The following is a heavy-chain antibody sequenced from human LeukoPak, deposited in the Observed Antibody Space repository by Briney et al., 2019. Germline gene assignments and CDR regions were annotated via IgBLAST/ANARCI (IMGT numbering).Heavy chain of an antibody. D-gene: IGHD3-22*01. CDR3: ARDGSAHYNDNTGYRGEYDS. Sequence: GRSLRLSCAASGFTFSSYTMNWVRQAPGKGLEWVSCISSNSHYIYYADSVKGRFTISRDNAKNSLYLQMNSLRAEDAAVYYCARDGSAHYNDNTGYRGEYDSWGQGAPVTVSS. V-gene: IGHV3-21*01. CDR2: ISSNSHYI. CDR1: GFTFSSYT. J-gene: IGHJ4*02.